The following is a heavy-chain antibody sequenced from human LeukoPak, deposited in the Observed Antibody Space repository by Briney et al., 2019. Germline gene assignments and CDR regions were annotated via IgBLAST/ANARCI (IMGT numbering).Heavy chain of an antibody. Sequence: PGGPLRLSCAASGFTFSSYSMNWVRQAPGKGLEWVSSISSSSSYIYYADSVKGRFTISRDNAKNSLYLQMNSLRAEDTAVYYCARHNYYGSGSDAFDIWGQGTMVTVSS. CDR3: ARHNYYGSGSDAFDI. V-gene: IGHV3-21*01. J-gene: IGHJ3*02. D-gene: IGHD3-10*01. CDR2: ISSSSSYI. CDR1: GFTFSSYS.